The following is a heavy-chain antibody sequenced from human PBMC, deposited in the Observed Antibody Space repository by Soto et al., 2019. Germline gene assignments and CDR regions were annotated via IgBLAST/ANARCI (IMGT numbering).Heavy chain of an antibody. V-gene: IGHV4-59*01. CDR3: ARVATSSGWYEFDY. CDR2: IYYSGST. Sequence: SETLSLTCTVSGGSISSYYWSWIRQPPGKGLEWIGYIYYSGSTNYNPSLKSRVTISVDTSKNQFSPKLSSVTAADTAVYYCARVATSSGWYEFDYWGQGTLVTVSS. D-gene: IGHD6-19*01. CDR1: GGSISSYY. J-gene: IGHJ4*02.